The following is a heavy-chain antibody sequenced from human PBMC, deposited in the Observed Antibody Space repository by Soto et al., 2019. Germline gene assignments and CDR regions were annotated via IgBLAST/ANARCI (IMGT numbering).Heavy chain of an antibody. J-gene: IGHJ3*02. V-gene: IGHV3-23*01. Sequence: GGSLRLSCAASGFTFSSYAMSWVRQAPGKGLEWVSAISGSGGSTYYADSVKGRFTISRDNSKNTLYLQMNSLRAEDTAVYYCAKDWSVSGDDFWSGYYFDAFDIWGQGTMVTVSS. CDR2: ISGSGGST. D-gene: IGHD3-3*01. CDR1: GFTFSSYA. CDR3: AKDWSVSGDDFWSGYYFDAFDI.